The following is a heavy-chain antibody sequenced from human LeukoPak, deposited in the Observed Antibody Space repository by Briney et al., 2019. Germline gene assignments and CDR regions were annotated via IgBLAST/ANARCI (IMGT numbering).Heavy chain of an antibody. V-gene: IGHV3-53*01. CDR1: GFTVRSNH. J-gene: IGHJ1*01. Sequence: GGSLRLSCAASGFTVRSNHMSWVRQAPGKGLEWVSVIYSGGSTDYADSVKGRFTISRDNAKNSLYLQMNSLRAEDTAVYYCARGLRDAEYFQHWGQGTLVTVSS. CDR3: ARGLRDAEYFQH. D-gene: IGHD2-21*02. CDR2: IYSGGST.